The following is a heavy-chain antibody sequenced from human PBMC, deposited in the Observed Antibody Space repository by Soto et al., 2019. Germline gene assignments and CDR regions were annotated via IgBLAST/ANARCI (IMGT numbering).Heavy chain of an antibody. Sequence: GGSLRLSCAASGFTFSSYGMHWVRQAPGKGLEWVAVIWYDGSNKYYAESVKGRFTISRNNSKNTLYLQMNNLRAEDTAVYYCARDSHVGSGWQLTADYWGQGTLVTVSS. CDR2: IWYDGSNK. CDR1: GFTFSSYG. D-gene: IGHD6-19*01. V-gene: IGHV3-33*01. J-gene: IGHJ4*02. CDR3: ARDSHVGSGWQLTADY.